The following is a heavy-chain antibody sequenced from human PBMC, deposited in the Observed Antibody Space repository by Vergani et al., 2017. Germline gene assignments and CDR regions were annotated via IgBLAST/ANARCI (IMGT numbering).Heavy chain of an antibody. CDR3: ARPYYYDSSGYYWAY. CDR1: GYSISSGYY. V-gene: IGHV4-38-2*01. CDR2: IYHSGST. Sequence: QVQLRQWGAGLVKPSETLSLTCAVSGYSISSGYYWGWIRQPPGKGLEWIGSIYHSGSTYYNPSLKSRVTISVDTSKNQFSLKLSSVTAADTAVYYCARPYYYDSSGYYWAYWGQGTLVTVSS. J-gene: IGHJ4*02. D-gene: IGHD3-22*01.